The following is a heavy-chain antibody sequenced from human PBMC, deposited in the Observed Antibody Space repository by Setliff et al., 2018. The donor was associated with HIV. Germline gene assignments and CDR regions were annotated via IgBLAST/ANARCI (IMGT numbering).Heavy chain of an antibody. J-gene: IGHJ6*03. D-gene: IGHD2-21*02. CDR2: IYTRGNT. CDR1: GASISSQY. Sequence: SETLSLTCIVSGASISSQYWSWIRQAAGKGLEWIGRIYTRGNTNYNPSLRSRVTMSVDTSKNQFSLKVTSVTAADTAVYYCTRDLWGDDYYYNNMDVWGKGTTVTVS. V-gene: IGHV4-4*07. CDR3: TRDLWGDDYYYNNMDV.